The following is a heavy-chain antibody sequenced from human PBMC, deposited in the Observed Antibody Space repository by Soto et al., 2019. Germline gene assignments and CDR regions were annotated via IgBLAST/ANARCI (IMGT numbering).Heavy chain of an antibody. D-gene: IGHD3-22*01. J-gene: IGHJ4*02. V-gene: IGHV1-24*01. CDR3: ATHSAYYYDSSGHY. Sequence: ASVKVSCKASGYTLTELSMHWVRQAPGKGLEWMGGFDPEDGETIYAQKFQGRVTMTEDTSTDTAYMELSSLRSEDTAVYYCATHSAYYYDSSGHYWGQGTLVTVSS. CDR1: GYTLTELS. CDR2: FDPEDGET.